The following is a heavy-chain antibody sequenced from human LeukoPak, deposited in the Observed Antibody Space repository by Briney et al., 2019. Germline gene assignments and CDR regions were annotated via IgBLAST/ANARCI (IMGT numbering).Heavy chain of an antibody. CDR2: IYHSGST. CDR1: GGSISSGGYS. V-gene: IGHV4-30-2*01. Sequence: SETLSLTCAVSGGSISSGGYSWSWIRQPPGKGLGWIGYIYHSGSTYYNPSLKSRVTISVDRSKNQFSLKLSSVTAADTAVYYCASYGSGSYPFDYWGQGTLVTVSS. J-gene: IGHJ4*02. CDR3: ASYGSGSYPFDY. D-gene: IGHD3-10*01.